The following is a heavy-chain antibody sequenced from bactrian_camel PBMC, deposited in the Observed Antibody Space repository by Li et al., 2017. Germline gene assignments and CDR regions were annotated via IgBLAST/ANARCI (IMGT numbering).Heavy chain of an antibody. Sequence: HVQLVESGGGSVQAGGALNLSCVATGFTVKYDYESYLMAWFRQAPGKERDAVAALDPNGASTYADSVRGRFTISQDNAENIIYLQMNTLRPEDTAMYYCAADWASTWVDDPEVVRFWGQGTQVTVS. CDR1: GFTVKYDY. CDR3: AADWASTWVDDPEVVRF. CDR2: LDPNGAST. J-gene: IGHJ4*01. D-gene: IGHD1*01. V-gene: IGHV3S63*01.